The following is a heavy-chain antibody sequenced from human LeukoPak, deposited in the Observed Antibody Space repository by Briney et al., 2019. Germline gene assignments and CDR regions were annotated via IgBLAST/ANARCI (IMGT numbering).Heavy chain of an antibody. CDR2: INHSGST. D-gene: IGHD3-10*01. V-gene: IGHV4-38-2*02. J-gene: IGHJ4*02. Sequence: SETLSLTCTVSGFSISSGFYWGWIRQPPGKGLEWIGEINHSGSTNYNPSLKSRVTISVDTSKNQFSLKLSSVTAADTAVYYCARCRTYYYGSGSYSGGYRLDYWGQGTLVTVSS. CDR3: ARCRTYYYGSGSYSGGYRLDY. CDR1: GFSISSGFY.